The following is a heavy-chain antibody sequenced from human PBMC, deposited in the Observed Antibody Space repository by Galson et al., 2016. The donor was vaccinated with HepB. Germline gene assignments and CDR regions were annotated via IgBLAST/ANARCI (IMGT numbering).Heavy chain of an antibody. CDR3: ARSPTGFCSRTKCYGFNYLDR. J-gene: IGHJ4*02. CDR2: INAGNGNT. D-gene: IGHD2-2*03. V-gene: IGHV1-3*01. Sequence: SVKVSCKASGYTFISYVIQWLRQAPGHRLEWMGWINAGNGNTKYSQKFQGRVIIDRDTSASTAYMELSSLRPEDTAIYYCARSPTGFCSRTKCYGFNYLDRWGQGTPVTVSS. CDR1: GYTFISYV.